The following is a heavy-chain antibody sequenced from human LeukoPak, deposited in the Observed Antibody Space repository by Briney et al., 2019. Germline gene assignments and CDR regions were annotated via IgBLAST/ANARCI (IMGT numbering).Heavy chain of an antibody. CDR3: ASDRRSDSSGYAFDI. V-gene: IGHV3-48*04. CDR2: ISSSGSTI. D-gene: IGHD3-22*01. J-gene: IGHJ3*02. Sequence: GGSLRLSCAASGFTFSSYSMNWVRQAPGKGLEWVSYISSSGSTIYYADSVKGRFTISRDNAKSSLYLQMNSLGAEDTAFYYCASDRRSDSSGYAFDIWGQGTMVTVSS. CDR1: GFTFSSYS.